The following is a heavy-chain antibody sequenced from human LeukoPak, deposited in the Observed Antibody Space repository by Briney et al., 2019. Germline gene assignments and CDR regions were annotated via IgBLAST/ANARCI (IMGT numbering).Heavy chain of an antibody. CDR1: GYTFTSYG. J-gene: IGHJ4*02. Sequence: GASVKVSCKASGYTFTSYGISWVRQAPGQGLEWMGWISAYNGNTNYAQKLQGRVTITTDTSTSTAYMELRSLRSDDTAVYYCARDKGYYDSSGYYSIPYYDYWGQGTLVTVSS. D-gene: IGHD3-22*01. CDR2: ISAYNGNT. V-gene: IGHV1-18*01. CDR3: ARDKGYYDSSGYYSIPYYDY.